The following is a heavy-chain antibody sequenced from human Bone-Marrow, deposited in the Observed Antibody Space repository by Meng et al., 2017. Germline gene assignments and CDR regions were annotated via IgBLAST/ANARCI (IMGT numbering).Heavy chain of an antibody. CDR2: ISSSSSYI. Sequence: GGSLSPSFAAPGFTFSSYSMNWVRQAPGKGLEWVSSISSSSSYIYYADSVKGRFTISRDNAKNSLYLQMNSLRAEDTAVYYCATRGKTYYGSGRLQNPDYWGQGTLVTVSS. D-gene: IGHD3-10*01. J-gene: IGHJ4*02. V-gene: IGHV3-21*01. CDR1: GFTFSSYS. CDR3: ATRGKTYYGSGRLQNPDY.